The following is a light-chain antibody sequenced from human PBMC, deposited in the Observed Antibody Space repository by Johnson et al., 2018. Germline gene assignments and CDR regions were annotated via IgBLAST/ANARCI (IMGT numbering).Light chain of an antibody. Sequence: QSVLTQPPSVSAAPGQKVTISCSGSSSNIGNNYVSWYQQLPGTAPKLLIYENNKRPSGIPDRFSGSKSGTSATLGITGLPTGDEADYYCGTGDSSLSAGNGFGTGTKVTVL. J-gene: IGLJ1*01. V-gene: IGLV1-51*02. CDR1: SSNIGNNY. CDR2: ENN. CDR3: GTGDSSLSAGNG.